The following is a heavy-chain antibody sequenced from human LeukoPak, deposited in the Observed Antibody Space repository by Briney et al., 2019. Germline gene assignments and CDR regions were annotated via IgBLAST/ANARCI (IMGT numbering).Heavy chain of an antibody. Sequence: PGGSLRLSCAASGFTFSSYKMNWVRQAPGKGLEWVSYISTRGTTIYYADSVKGRFTISRDNAKNSLYLQMNSLRAEDTAVYYCARDAYYYDSSGRGAFDIWGQGTMVTVSS. V-gene: IGHV3-48*03. CDR3: ARDAYYYDSSGRGAFDI. CDR2: ISTRGTTI. D-gene: IGHD3-22*01. CDR1: GFTFSSYK. J-gene: IGHJ3*02.